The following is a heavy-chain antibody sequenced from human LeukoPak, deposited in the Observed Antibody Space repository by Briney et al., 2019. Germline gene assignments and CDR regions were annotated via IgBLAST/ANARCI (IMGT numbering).Heavy chain of an antibody. Sequence: SETLSLTCAVYGGSFSGYYWSWIRQPPGKGLEWIGEINHSGSTNYNPSLKSRVTISVDTSKNQFSLKLSSVTAADTAVYYCAGHLVITMVRGSPLWFDPWGQGTLVTVSS. CDR2: INHSGST. D-gene: IGHD3-10*01. V-gene: IGHV4-34*01. CDR3: AGHLVITMVRGSPLWFDP. CDR1: GGSFSGYY. J-gene: IGHJ5*02.